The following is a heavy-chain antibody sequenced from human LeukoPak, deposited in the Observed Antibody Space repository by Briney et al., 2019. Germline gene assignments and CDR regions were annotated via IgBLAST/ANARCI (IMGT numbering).Heavy chain of an antibody. Sequence: GGSLRLSCAASGFTFSSYWMHWVRQAPGKGLVWVSRINTDGSSTSYADSVKGRFTISRDNAKNTLYLQMNSLRAEDTAVYYCARDGIRSYYYMDVWGKGTTVTVSS. CDR2: INTDGSST. D-gene: IGHD3-3*02. CDR3: ARDGIRSYYYMDV. J-gene: IGHJ6*03. V-gene: IGHV3-74*01. CDR1: GFTFSSYW.